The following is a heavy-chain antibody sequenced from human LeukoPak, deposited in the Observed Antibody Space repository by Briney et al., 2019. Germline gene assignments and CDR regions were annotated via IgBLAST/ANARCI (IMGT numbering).Heavy chain of an antibody. CDR1: GFTFSSYA. V-gene: IGHV3-23*03. J-gene: IGHJ4*02. CDR2: IYSGGST. Sequence: GGSLRLSCAASGFTFSSYAMSWVRQAPGKGLEWVSVIYSGGSTYYADSVKGRFTISRDNSNTLYLQMNSVRAEDTAVYYCARDPFGNYPPSGFWGQGTLVTVSS. D-gene: IGHD1-7*01. CDR3: ARDPFGNYPPSGF.